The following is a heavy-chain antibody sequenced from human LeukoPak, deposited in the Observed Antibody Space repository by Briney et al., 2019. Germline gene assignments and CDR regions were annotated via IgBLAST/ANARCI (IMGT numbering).Heavy chain of an antibody. CDR1: GFTFSSYS. J-gene: IGHJ4*02. D-gene: IGHD1-1*01. CDR2: ISRGGADK. Sequence: GGSRRLSCAASGFTFSSYSMNWVRQAPGKGLEWVSSISRGGADKFYAVSVKHRFTISRDNANHSLYLQMDSLRDEDTAIYYCTRERYTTRGDLDYWGQGTPVTVSS. CDR3: TRERYTTRGDLDY. V-gene: IGHV3-21*01.